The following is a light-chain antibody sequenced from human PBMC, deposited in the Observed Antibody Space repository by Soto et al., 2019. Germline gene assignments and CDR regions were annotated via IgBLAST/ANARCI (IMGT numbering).Light chain of an antibody. V-gene: IGKV4-1*01. CDR2: WAS. CDR3: QQYYSTPLT. CDR1: QSISDT. J-gene: IGKJ4*01. Sequence: VLTQSPVTLSLSPGERATLSCRTSQSISDTLAWYQQKPGQPPKLLIYWASTRESGVPDRFSGSGSGTDSTLTISSLQAEDVAVYYCQQYYSTPLTFGGGTKVDIK.